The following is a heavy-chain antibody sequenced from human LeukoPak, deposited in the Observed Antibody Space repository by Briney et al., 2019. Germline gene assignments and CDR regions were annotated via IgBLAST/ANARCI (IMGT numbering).Heavy chain of an antibody. J-gene: IGHJ4*02. CDR1: GFTFSSCA. D-gene: IGHD5-24*01. Sequence: GRSLRLSCAASGFTFSSCAMHWVRQAPGKGLEWVAVISYDGSNEYYADSVKGRFTISRDNSKNTLYLQMNSLRAEDTAVYYCARRRDGSFDYWGQGTLVTVSS. CDR3: ARRRDGSFDY. CDR2: ISYDGSNE. V-gene: IGHV3-30-3*01.